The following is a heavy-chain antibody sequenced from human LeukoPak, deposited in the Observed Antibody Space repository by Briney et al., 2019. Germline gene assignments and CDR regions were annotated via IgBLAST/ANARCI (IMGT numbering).Heavy chain of an antibody. CDR2: ISSSSSYI. D-gene: IGHD3-16*02. J-gene: IGHJ4*02. CDR3: TRGYRGADN. CDR1: GFTLSSYN. V-gene: IGHV3-21*01. Sequence: GGSLRLSXVGSGFTLSSYNMNWVCQAPGKGLERVSSISSSSSYIYYADSVKGRFTISRDNAKNSLYLQLNSLRAEDTALYFCTRGYRGADNWGQGTLVTVSS.